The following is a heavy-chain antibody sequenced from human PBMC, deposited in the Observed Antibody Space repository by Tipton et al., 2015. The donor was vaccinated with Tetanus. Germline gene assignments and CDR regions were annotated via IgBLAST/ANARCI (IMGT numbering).Heavy chain of an antibody. D-gene: IGHD3-22*01. CDR2: IYYSGST. CDR3: ARPHYYDSSGYYYDQFFQH. Sequence: GLVKPSETLSLTCTVSGGSISSSSYYWGWIRQPPGKGLEWIGTIYYSGSTYYNPSLKSRVTISVDTSKNQFSPKLSSVTAADTAVYYCARPHYYDSSGYYYDQFFQHWGQGTLVAVSS. V-gene: IGHV4-39*01. CDR1: GGSISSSSYY. J-gene: IGHJ1*01.